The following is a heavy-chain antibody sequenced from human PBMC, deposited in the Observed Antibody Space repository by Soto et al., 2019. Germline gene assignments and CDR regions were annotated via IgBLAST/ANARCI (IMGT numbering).Heavy chain of an antibody. J-gene: IGHJ3*02. CDR1: GYTFTGYY. Sequence: ASVKVSCKASGYTFTGYYMHWVRQAPGQGLEWMGWINPNSGGTNYAQKFQGWVTMTRDTSISTAYMEMSRLRSDDTAVYYCARGWIAAAGPNDAFDIWGQVTMVTVSS. CDR3: ARGWIAAAGPNDAFDI. CDR2: INPNSGGT. D-gene: IGHD6-13*01. V-gene: IGHV1-2*04.